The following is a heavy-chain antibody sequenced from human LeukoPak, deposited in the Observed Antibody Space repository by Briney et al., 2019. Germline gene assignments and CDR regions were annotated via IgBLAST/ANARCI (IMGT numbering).Heavy chain of an antibody. Sequence: SETLSLTCTVSGGSTSSYYWSWIRQPPGKGLEWIGYIYYSGSTNYNPSLKSRVTISVDTSKNQFSLKLSSVTAADTAVYYCARTIAAAATDPGYFDYWGQGTLVTVSS. CDR2: IYYSGST. V-gene: IGHV4-59*01. J-gene: IGHJ4*02. CDR3: ARTIAAAATDPGYFDY. D-gene: IGHD6-13*01. CDR1: GGSTSSYY.